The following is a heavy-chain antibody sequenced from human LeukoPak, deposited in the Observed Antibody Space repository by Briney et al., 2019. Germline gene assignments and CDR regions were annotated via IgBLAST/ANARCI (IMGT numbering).Heavy chain of an antibody. CDR2: ITSSGSSI. Sequence: QPGGSLRLSCAASGFTFSFYEMHWVRQAPGKGLEWVSYITSSGSSIYYADSVKGRFTTSRDNAKNSLYLQMNSLRGEDTAIYYCAREVRNSGDGAFDIWGQGTVVTVSS. J-gene: IGHJ3*02. D-gene: IGHD3-10*01. CDR3: AREVRNSGDGAFDI. CDR1: GFTFSFYE. V-gene: IGHV3-48*03.